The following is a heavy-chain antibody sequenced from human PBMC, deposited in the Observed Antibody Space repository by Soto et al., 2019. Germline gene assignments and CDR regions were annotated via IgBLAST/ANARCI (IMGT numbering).Heavy chain of an antibody. CDR2: ISAYNGNT. J-gene: IGHJ5*02. CDR1: GYTFTSYG. D-gene: IGHD2-15*01. Sequence: QVQLVQSGAEVKKPGASVKVSCKASGYTFTSYGISWVRQAPGQGLEWMGWISAYNGNTNYAQQLQVEVTMTTDTSTSTAYMELRSLRSDDTAVYYCARGYCSGGSCFRVFDPWGQGTLVTVSS. V-gene: IGHV1-18*01. CDR3: ARGYCSGGSCFRVFDP.